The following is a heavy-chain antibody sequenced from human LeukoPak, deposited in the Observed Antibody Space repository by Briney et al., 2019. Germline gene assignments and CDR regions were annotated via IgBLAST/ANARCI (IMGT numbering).Heavy chain of an antibody. V-gene: IGHV4-34*01. CDR3: ARYSGSYPHDAFDI. J-gene: IGHJ3*02. CDR1: GGSFSGYY. D-gene: IGHD1-26*01. CDR2: INHSGST. Sequence: SETLSLTCAVYGGSFSGYYRSWIRQPPGKGLEWIGEINHSGSTNYNPSLKSRVTISVDTSKNQFSLKLSSVTAADTAVYYCARYSGSYPHDAFDIWGQGTMVTVSS.